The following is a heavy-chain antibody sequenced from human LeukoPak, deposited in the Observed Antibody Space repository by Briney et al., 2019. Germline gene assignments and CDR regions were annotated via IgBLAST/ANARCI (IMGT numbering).Heavy chain of an antibody. V-gene: IGHV3-30*18. J-gene: IGHJ4*02. CDR3: AKAGRESLRYFDWLWDY. CDR2: ISYDGTYK. CDR1: GFTFSSYG. Sequence: PGGSLRLSCAASGFTFSSYGMHWVRQAPGKGLEWVAVISYDGTYKYYADSVKGRFTISRDNSKNTLYLQMNSLRAEATAVYYCAKAGRESLRYFDWLWDYWGQGTLVTVSS. D-gene: IGHD3-9*01.